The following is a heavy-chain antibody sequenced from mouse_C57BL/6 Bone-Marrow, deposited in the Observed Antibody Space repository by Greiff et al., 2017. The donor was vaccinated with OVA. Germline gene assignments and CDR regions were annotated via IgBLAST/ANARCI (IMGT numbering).Heavy chain of an antibody. J-gene: IGHJ2*01. CDR3: ARDRTLTGTSLDY. D-gene: IGHD4-1*01. CDR2: ISDGGSYT. CDR1: GFTFSSYA. V-gene: IGHV5-4*01. Sequence: EVLLVESGGGLVKPGGSLKLSCAASGFTFSSYAMSWVRQTPEKRLEWVATISDGGSYTYYPDNVKGRFTISRDNAKNNLYLQMSHLKSEDTAMYYCARDRTLTGTSLDYWGQGTTLTVSS.